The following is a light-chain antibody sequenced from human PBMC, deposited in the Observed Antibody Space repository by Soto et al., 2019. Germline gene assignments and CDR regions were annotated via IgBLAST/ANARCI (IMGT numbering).Light chain of an antibody. CDR1: SSDVGNYNL. V-gene: IGLV2-23*02. CDR3: CSYARSSTWV. J-gene: IGLJ3*02. CDR2: EVT. Sequence: QSALTQPASVSGSPGQSITISCTGTSSDVGNYNLVSWYQQHPGKAPKLVIYEVTKRSSRVSNRFSGSKSGNAASLTISGLQAEDEADYYCCSYARSSTWVFGGGTKLTVL.